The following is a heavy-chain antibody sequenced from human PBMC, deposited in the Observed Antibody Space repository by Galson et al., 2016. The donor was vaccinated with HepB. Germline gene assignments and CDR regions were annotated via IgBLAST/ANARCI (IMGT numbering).Heavy chain of an antibody. CDR3: ARDAVAVAGTLHFYFYGMDV. D-gene: IGHD6-19*01. CDR2: SVPILGMA. J-gene: IGHJ6*02. V-gene: IGHV1-69*04. Sequence: SVKVSCKASGGTLSSYAFSWVRQAPGQGLEWMGRSVPILGMANYAQKFQGRVTITADKSTSTVYMELSSLRSEDTAMYYCARDAVAVAGTLHFYFYGMDVWGQGTTVTVSS. CDR1: GGTLSSYA.